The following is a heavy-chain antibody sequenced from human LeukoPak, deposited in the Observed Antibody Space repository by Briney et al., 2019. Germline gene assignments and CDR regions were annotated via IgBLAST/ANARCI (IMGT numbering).Heavy chain of an antibody. D-gene: IGHD5-18*01. CDR3: ARVGTAMATDY. CDR1: GYSISSGYY. Sequence: SETVSLTCTVSGYSISSGYYWGWIRQPPGKGLEWIGSIYHSGSTYYNPSLKSRVTISVDTSKNQFSLKLSSVTAADTAVYYCARVGTAMATDYWGQGTLVTVSS. CDR2: IYHSGST. V-gene: IGHV4-38-2*02. J-gene: IGHJ4*02.